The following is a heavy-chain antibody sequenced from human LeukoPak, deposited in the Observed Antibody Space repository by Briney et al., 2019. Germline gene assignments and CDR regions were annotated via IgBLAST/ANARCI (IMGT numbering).Heavy chain of an antibody. V-gene: IGHV1-18*04. CDR1: GYTFTSYG. CDR2: ISAYNGNT. Sequence: ASVKVSCKASGYTFTSYGISWVRQAPGQGLEWMGWISAYNGNTNYAQKLQSRVTMTTDTSTSTAYMELRSLRSDDTAVYYCARDIVVVVAARFDYWGQGTLVTVSS. CDR3: ARDIVVVVAARFDY. J-gene: IGHJ4*02. D-gene: IGHD2-15*01.